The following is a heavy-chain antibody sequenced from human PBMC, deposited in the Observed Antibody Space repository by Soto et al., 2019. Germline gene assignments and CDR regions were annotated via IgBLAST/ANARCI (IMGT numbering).Heavy chain of an antibody. V-gene: IGHV1-69*12. Sequence: QVQLVQSGAEVKKPGSSVKVSFKASGGTFSSYAISWVRQAPGQGLEWMGGIIPIFGTANYAQKFQGRVTITADESTSTAYMELSSLRSEDTAVYYCARPDYYDSSGYYPGYYYYGMDVWGQGTTVTVSS. J-gene: IGHJ6*02. D-gene: IGHD3-22*01. CDR1: GGTFSSYA. CDR2: IIPIFGTA. CDR3: ARPDYYDSSGYYPGYYYYGMDV.